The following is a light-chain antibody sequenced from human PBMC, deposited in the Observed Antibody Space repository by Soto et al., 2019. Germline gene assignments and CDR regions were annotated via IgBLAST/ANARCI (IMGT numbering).Light chain of an antibody. V-gene: IGKV3-15*01. CDR2: GAY. J-gene: IGKJ1*01. CDR1: QSVSGN. Sequence: EVVMTQSPDTLSVSPGEGATLSCRASQSVSGNLAWYQQKPGQAPRLLIYGAYIRATGIPARFSGGGSGTEYTLTISSLQSEDFAVYYCQQYHNWPPWTFGQGTKVEIK. CDR3: QQYHNWPPWT.